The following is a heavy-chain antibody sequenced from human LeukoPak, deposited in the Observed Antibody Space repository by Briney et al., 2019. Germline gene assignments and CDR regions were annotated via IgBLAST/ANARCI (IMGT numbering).Heavy chain of an antibody. V-gene: IGHV4-59*08. CDR2: IYYSGST. J-gene: IGHJ4*02. Sequence: PSETLSLTCTVSGGSISSYYWSWIRQPLGKGLEWIGYIYYSGSTNYNPSLKSRVTISVDASKNQFSLKLSSVTAADTAVYYCARLDEDDYSLDYWGQGTLVTVSS. D-gene: IGHD4-4*01. CDR3: ARLDEDDYSLDY. CDR1: GGSISSYY.